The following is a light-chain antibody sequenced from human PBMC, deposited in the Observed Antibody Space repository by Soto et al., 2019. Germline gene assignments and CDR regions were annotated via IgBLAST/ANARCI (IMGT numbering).Light chain of an antibody. J-gene: IGKJ1*01. CDR2: DAS. V-gene: IGKV3-11*01. CDR1: QSVSSY. Sequence: EIVFTQSPATLSLARGERATLCCRASQSVSSYLAWYQQKPGQAPRLLIYDASNRATGIPARFSGSGSGTDFTLTISSLEPEDFAVYYCQQRSNWPRWTFGQGTKVDIK. CDR3: QQRSNWPRWT.